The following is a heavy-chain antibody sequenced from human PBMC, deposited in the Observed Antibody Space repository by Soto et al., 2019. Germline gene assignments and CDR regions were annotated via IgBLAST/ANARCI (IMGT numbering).Heavy chain of an antibody. CDR3: AKSMVGTSSGSAFDI. CDR1: GGSISSYY. J-gene: IGHJ3*02. Sequence: SETLSLTCTVSGGSISSYYWSWIRQPPGKGLEWIGYIYYSGSTDYDPSLKSRVTISVDTSKNQFSLQLNSVTPEDTAVYYCAKSMVGTSSGSAFDIWGQGTKVTVSS. CDR2: IYYSGST. D-gene: IGHD1-26*01. V-gene: IGHV4-59*12.